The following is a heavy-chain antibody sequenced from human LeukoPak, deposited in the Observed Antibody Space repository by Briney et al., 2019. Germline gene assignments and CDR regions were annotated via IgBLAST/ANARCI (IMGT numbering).Heavy chain of an antibody. CDR1: GGSISSYY. Sequence: SETLSLTCTVSGGSISSYYWSWIRQPAGKGLEWIGRIYTSGSTNYNPSLKSRVTMSVDTSKNQFSLKLSSVTAADTAVYYCARGTGYNPMGGGYFDYWGQGTLVTVSS. V-gene: IGHV4-4*07. D-gene: IGHD3/OR15-3a*01. CDR2: IYTSGST. J-gene: IGHJ4*02. CDR3: ARGTGYNPMGGGYFDY.